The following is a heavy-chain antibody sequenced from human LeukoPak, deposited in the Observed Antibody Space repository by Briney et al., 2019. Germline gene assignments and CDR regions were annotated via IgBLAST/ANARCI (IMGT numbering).Heavy chain of an antibody. CDR3: SRDANYYDSSRHYFDAFDI. CDR1: GFMFSKYW. CDR2: IRGDGSVK. V-gene: IGHV3-7*01. Sequence: ESLRLSCEASGFMFSKYWMTWVRQAPGKGLEWVANIRGDGSVKYLLDSVKGRFSISRDNAKNSLSLEMNNLRAEDTAVYYCSRDANYYDSSRHYFDAFDIWGRGTMVTVSS. J-gene: IGHJ3*02. D-gene: IGHD3-22*01.